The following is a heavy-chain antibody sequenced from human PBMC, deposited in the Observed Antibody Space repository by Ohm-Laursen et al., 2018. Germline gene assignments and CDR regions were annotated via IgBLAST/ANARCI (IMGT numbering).Heavy chain of an antibody. V-gene: IGHV1-2*06. Sequence: GASVKVSCKASGYTFTDYYMHWVRQAPGQGLEWMGRINPNSGGTNYAQKFQGRVTMTRDTSISTAYMELSRLRSDDTAVYYCARGVRLLYKVGAPAYWGQGTLVTVSS. CDR2: INPNSGGT. J-gene: IGHJ4*02. CDR1: GYTFTDYY. D-gene: IGHD1-26*01. CDR3: ARGVRLLYKVGAPAY.